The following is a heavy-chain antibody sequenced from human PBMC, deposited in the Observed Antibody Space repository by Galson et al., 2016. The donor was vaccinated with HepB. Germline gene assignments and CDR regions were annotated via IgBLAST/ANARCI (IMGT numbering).Heavy chain of an antibody. J-gene: IGHJ4*01. CDR3: ARDGSDGNDY. CDR1: GFTFSSYT. D-gene: IGHD4-23*01. CDR2: ISSSSSTI. Sequence: SLRLSCATSGFTFSSYTMNWVRQAPGKGLEWGSSISSSSSTIYYADSVKGRFTVSRDNAKNSLYLQMNSLRAEDTAVQYCARDGSDGNDYWGHGTLVTVSS. V-gene: IGHV3-48*01.